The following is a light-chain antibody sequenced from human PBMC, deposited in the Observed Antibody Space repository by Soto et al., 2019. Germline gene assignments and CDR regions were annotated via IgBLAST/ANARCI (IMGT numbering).Light chain of an antibody. Sequence: DIQMTQSPSSLSAFVGDRVTITCRSSHSISNYLNWYQQKPGKAPKLLIYAASSLQSGVPSRFSGSGSGTDFTLIISSLQPEDVATYHCQQSYSTPRTFGQGTKVEIK. CDR2: AAS. CDR1: HSISNY. V-gene: IGKV1-39*01. CDR3: QQSYSTPRT. J-gene: IGKJ1*01.